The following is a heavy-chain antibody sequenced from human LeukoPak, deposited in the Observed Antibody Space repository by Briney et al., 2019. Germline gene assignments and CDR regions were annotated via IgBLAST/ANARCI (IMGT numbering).Heavy chain of an antibody. J-gene: IGHJ6*03. CDR2: MNPNSGNT. CDR3: AKRAYGDYGYYYYMDV. D-gene: IGHD4-17*01. CDR1: GYTFTSYY. Sequence: ASVKVSCKASGYTFTSYYMHWVRQATGQGLEWMGWMNPNSGNTGYAQKFQGRVTMTRNTSISTAYMELSSLRSEDTAVYYCAKRAYGDYGYYYYMDVWGKGTTVTVSS. V-gene: IGHV1-8*02.